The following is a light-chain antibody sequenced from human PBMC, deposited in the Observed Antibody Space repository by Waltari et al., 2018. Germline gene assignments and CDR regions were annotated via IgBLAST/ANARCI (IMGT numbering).Light chain of an antibody. CDR1: ASNIDRNV. CDR2: SND. CDR3: AAWDDSINGPA. V-gene: IGLV1-44*01. Sequence: QSVLTQPPSASGAPGQTVAISCSGSASNIDRNVVPLYQQFPGTAPKLLIYSNDQRPSGVPGRFSGSKSGTSASLAISGLQSEDEAHYYCAAWDDSINGPAFGGGTKLTVL. J-gene: IGLJ3*02.